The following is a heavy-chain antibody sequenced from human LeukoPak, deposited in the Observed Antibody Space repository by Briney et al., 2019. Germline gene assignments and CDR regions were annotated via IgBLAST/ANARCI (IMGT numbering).Heavy chain of an antibody. V-gene: IGHV3-7*01. Sequence: GGSLRLSCAASGFTFSSHWMAWVRQAPGKGLEWVANINQDGSEKNYVDSVKGRFTISRDNAKNSLYLQMNNLRVEDTAVYYCAEISTNWGQGTRVTVSP. CDR1: GFTFSSHW. CDR3: AEISTN. J-gene: IGHJ3*01. CDR2: INQDGSEK. D-gene: IGHD2-15*01.